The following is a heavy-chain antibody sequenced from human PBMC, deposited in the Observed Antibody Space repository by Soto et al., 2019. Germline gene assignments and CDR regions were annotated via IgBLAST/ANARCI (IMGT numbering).Heavy chain of an antibody. Sequence: ASVKVSCKASGYTFTSYGISWVRQAPGQGLEWMGWISAYNGNTNYAQKLQGRVTMTTDTSTSTAYMELRSLRSDDTAVYYCARGRSGRDFWSGYSHLTHYFDYWGQGTLVTVSS. D-gene: IGHD3-3*01. J-gene: IGHJ4*02. CDR3: ARGRSGRDFWSGYSHLTHYFDY. CDR2: ISAYNGNT. CDR1: GYTFTSYG. V-gene: IGHV1-18*01.